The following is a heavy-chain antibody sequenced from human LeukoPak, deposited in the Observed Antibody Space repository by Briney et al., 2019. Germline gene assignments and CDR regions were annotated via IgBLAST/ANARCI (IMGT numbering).Heavy chain of an antibody. CDR3: AKEPTSYGGLDY. Sequence: GRSLRLSCAASGFTFDDYAMHWVRQAPGKGLEWVSGISWNSGSIGYADSVKGRFTISRDNAKNSLYLQMNSLRAEDTALYYCAKEPTSYGGLDYWGQGTLVTVSS. CDR2: ISWNSGSI. D-gene: IGHD4-23*01. CDR1: GFTFDDYA. V-gene: IGHV3-9*01. J-gene: IGHJ4*02.